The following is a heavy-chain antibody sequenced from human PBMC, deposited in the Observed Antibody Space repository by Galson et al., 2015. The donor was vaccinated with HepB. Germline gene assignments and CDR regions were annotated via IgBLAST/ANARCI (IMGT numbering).Heavy chain of an antibody. CDR1: GFTFSSYG. Sequence: SLRLSCAASGFTFSSYGMHWVRQAPGKGLEWVAVISYDGSNKYYADSVKGRFTISRDNSKNTLYLQMNSLRAEDTAVYYCAKDLSSGWRWYFDLWGRGTLVTVSS. V-gene: IGHV3-30*18. CDR2: ISYDGSNK. CDR3: AKDLSSGWRWYFDL. D-gene: IGHD6-19*01. J-gene: IGHJ2*01.